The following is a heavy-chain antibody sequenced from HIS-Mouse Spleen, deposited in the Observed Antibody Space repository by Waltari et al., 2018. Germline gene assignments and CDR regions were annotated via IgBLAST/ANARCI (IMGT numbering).Heavy chain of an antibody. V-gene: IGHV1-18*01. CDR2: ISAYNGKQ. Sequence: QVQLVQSGAEVKKPGASVKVSCKASGYTFTSYGISWVRQAPGQGLEWMGWISAYNGKQNNAQKLQGRVTMTEDTCTSTAYMELRSLRSDDTAVYYCARGSSDSSSWYYYYYGMDVWGQGTTVTVSS. CDR1: GYTFTSYG. J-gene: IGHJ6*02. CDR3: ARGSSDSSSWYYYYYGMDV. D-gene: IGHD6-13*01.